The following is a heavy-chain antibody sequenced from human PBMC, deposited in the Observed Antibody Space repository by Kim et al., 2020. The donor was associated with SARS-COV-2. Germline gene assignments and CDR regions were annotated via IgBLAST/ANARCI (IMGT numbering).Heavy chain of an antibody. Sequence: GGSLRLSCAASGFTFSSYSMNWVRQAPGKGLEWVSSISSSSSYIYYADSVKGRFTISRDNAKNSLYLQMNSLRAEDTAVYYCARDGVEQQPNWFDPWGQGTLVTVSS. J-gene: IGHJ5*02. V-gene: IGHV3-21*01. D-gene: IGHD6-13*01. CDR2: ISSSSSYI. CDR3: ARDGVEQQPNWFDP. CDR1: GFTFSSYS.